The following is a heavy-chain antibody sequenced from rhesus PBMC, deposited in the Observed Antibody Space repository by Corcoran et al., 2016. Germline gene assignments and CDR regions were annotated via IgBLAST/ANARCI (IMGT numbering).Heavy chain of an antibody. CDR2: IYGSGSST. J-gene: IGHJ4*01. CDR3: ASTRYNDVSDFNY. CDR1: GGSISSRF. Sequence: QLQLQESGPGLVKPSETLSVTCAVSGGSISSRFWNWIRQAPGKGLEWIGYIYGSGSSTNYNPTLKSRVTLSVDTAKNQVSLKLTSVTAADTAVYYCASTRYNDVSDFNYWGQGVLVTVSS. V-gene: IGHV4-169*02. D-gene: IGHD1-26*01.